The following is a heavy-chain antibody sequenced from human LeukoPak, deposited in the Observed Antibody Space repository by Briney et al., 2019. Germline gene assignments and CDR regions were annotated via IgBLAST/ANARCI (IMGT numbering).Heavy chain of an antibody. Sequence: ASVKVSCKASGYTFTSYGISWVRQAPGQGLEWMGWNSAYNGNTNYAQKLQGRVTMTTDTSTSTAYMELRSLRSDDTAVYYCARQYCSGGSCYWFDPWGQGTLVTVSS. CDR1: GYTFTSYG. V-gene: IGHV1-18*04. CDR2: NSAYNGNT. D-gene: IGHD2-15*01. J-gene: IGHJ5*02. CDR3: ARQYCSGGSCYWFDP.